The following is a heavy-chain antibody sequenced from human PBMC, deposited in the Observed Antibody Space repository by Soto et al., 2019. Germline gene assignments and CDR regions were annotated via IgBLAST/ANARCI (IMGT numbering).Heavy chain of an antibody. J-gene: IGHJ1*01. V-gene: IGHV3-23*01. CDR1: GFTFSSYA. CDR3: AKVDLAGGYFQH. Sequence: GESLKISCAASGFTFSSYAMSWVRQAPGKGLEWVSAISGSGGSTDYANSVKGRFTISRDNSKNTLYLQMTSLRAEDTAVYYCAKVDLAGGYFQHWGQGTLVTVSS. CDR2: ISGSGGST. D-gene: IGHD3-3*02.